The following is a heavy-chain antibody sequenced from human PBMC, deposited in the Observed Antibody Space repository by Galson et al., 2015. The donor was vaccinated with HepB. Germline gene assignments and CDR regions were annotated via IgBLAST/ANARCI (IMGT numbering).Heavy chain of an antibody. CDR3: AADSSPYYYDTSGNFGYFDL. Sequence: SVKVSCKASGFIFTASTMQWVRQARGQRLEWIGWIVVGSGNTNYAQKFQEGLTITRDMSTNTAYMELSSLRSEDTAVYYCAADSSPYYYDTSGNFGYFDLWGRGTLVTVSS. V-gene: IGHV1-58*02. D-gene: IGHD3-22*01. J-gene: IGHJ2*01. CDR2: IVVGSGNT. CDR1: GFIFTAST.